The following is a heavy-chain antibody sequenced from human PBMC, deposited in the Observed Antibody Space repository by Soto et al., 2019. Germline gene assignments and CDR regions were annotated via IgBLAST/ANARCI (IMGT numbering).Heavy chain of an antibody. V-gene: IGHV1-69*13. CDR3: ARVEYCSGGSCYDY. Sequence: SVKVSCKASGGTFSSYAISWVRQAPGQGLEWMGGIIPIFGTANYAQKFQGRVTITADDSTSTAYMELSSLRSEDTAVYYCARVEYCSGGSCYDYWGQGTLVTVSS. CDR1: GGTFSSYA. J-gene: IGHJ4*02. D-gene: IGHD2-15*01. CDR2: IIPIFGTA.